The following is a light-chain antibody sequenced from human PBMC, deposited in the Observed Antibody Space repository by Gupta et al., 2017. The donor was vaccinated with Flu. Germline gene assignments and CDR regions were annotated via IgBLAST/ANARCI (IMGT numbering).Light chain of an antibody. J-gene: IGLJ3*02. V-gene: IGLV1-47*01. CDR1: SSNIGNNY. Sequence: QSVLTPPPSASETPGQRVIISCSGSSSNIGNNYVHWYQQLPGTAPKLLIYRDNQRPSGVPDRFSASKSGTSASLAISGLRSEDEADYYCATWDDSLSVHWVFGGGTKLTVL. CDR3: ATWDDSLSVHWV. CDR2: RDN.